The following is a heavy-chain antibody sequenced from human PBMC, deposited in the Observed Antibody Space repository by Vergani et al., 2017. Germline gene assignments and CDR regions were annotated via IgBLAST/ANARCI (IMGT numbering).Heavy chain of an antibody. V-gene: IGHV4-38-2*02. CDR1: GYSINSGYY. CDR2: IYHSGST. J-gene: IGHJ4*02. CDR3: ARLFYGSGSYAPIDY. D-gene: IGHD3-10*01. Sequence: QVQLQESGPGLVKPSETLSLTCTVSGYSINSGYYWGWIRQPPGKGLEWIGSIYHSGSTYYNPSLKSRVTISVDTSKNQFSLKLSSVTAADTAVYYCARLFYGSGSYAPIDYWGQGTLVTVSS.